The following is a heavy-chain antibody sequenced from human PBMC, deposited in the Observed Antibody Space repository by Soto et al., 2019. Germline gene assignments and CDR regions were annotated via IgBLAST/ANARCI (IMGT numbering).Heavy chain of an antibody. CDR1: GYTFTSYG. J-gene: IGHJ4*02. CDR3: ARVLRYFDWLPRGVDY. V-gene: IGHV1-18*01. Sequence: QVQLVQSGAEVKKPGASVKVSCKASGYTFTSYGISWVRQAPGQGLEWMGWISAYNGNTNYAQKLQGRVTMTTDTSPSTAYMELRSLRSDATAVYYCARVLRYFDWLPRGVDYWGQGTLVTVSS. CDR2: ISAYNGNT. D-gene: IGHD3-9*01.